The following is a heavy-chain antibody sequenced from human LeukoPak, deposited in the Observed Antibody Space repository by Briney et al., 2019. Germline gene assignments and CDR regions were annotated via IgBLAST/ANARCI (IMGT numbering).Heavy chain of an antibody. J-gene: IGHJ4*02. Sequence: PGGSLRLSCVASGFTFTRYTMYWVRQPPGKGLEWVAVISYDGSNDYYADSVKGRFIISRDNAKNSLYLQMNSLRAEDTAVYYCARAKRYWGQGTLVTVSS. V-gene: IGHV3-30-3*01. CDR1: GFTFTRYT. CDR3: ARAKRY. CDR2: ISYDGSND.